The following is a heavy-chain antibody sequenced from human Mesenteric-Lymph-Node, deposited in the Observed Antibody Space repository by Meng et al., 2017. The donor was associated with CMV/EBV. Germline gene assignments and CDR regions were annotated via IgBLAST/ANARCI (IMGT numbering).Heavy chain of an antibody. CDR1: GFTFSSYW. J-gene: IGHJ2*01. Sequence: GGSLRLSCAASGFTFSSYWMHWVRQTPEKGLVWVSRINSDETSITNVDSVKGRFTISRDNAKNTLYLQMNSLRAEDTAVYYCARAHTSSSVWYFDLWGRGTLVTVSS. V-gene: IGHV3-74*01. CDR3: ARAHTSSSVWYFDL. CDR2: INSDETSI. D-gene: IGHD6-6*01.